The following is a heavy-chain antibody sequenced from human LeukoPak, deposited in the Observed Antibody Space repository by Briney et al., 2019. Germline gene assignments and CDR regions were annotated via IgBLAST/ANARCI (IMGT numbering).Heavy chain of an antibody. CDR2: INHSGST. D-gene: IGHD2-2*01. CDR1: GGSFSGYY. J-gene: IGHJ4*02. Sequence: SETLSLTCAVYGGSFSGYYWSWIRQSPGKGLEWIGEINHSGSTNYNPSLKSRVTISVDTSKNQFSLKLSSVTAADAAVYYCARGRRIVVVPAADRLYYFDYWGQGTLVTASS. V-gene: IGHV4-34*01. CDR3: ARGRRIVVVPAADRLYYFDY.